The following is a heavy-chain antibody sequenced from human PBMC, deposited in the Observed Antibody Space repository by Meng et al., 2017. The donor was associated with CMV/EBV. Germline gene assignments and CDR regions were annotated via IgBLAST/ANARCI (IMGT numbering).Heavy chain of an antibody. J-gene: IGHJ6*02. CDR3: ARNRGTVPPYYNYGMDV. V-gene: IGHV2-70*20. D-gene: IGHD2-2*01. Sequence: SGPTLVKPTQTLTLTCTFSGFSLSTSGMCVSWVRQPPGKALEWLALIDWDDDKYYSTSLKTRLTISKDTSKNQVVLTMTNMDPVDTATYYCARNRGTVPPYYNYGMDVWGQGTTVTVS. CDR1: GFSLSTSGMC. CDR2: IDWDDDK.